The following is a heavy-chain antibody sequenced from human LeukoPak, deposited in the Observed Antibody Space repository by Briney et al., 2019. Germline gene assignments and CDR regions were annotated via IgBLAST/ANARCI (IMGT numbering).Heavy chain of an antibody. J-gene: IGHJ4*02. V-gene: IGHV3-21*01. D-gene: IGHD6-19*01. CDR2: ISGSSSYI. Sequence: PGGSLRLSCAASGFTFSAYSINWVRQAPGKGLEWVSSISGSSSYIYYADSVKGRFAISRDNAKNSLYLQMNSLRAEDTAKYYCARDYRGWYYFDYWGQGTLVTVSS. CDR3: ARDYRGWYYFDY. CDR1: GFTFSAYS.